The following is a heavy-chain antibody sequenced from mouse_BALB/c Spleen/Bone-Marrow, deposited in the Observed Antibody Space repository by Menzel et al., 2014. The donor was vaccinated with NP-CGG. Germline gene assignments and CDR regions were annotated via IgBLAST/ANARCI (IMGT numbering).Heavy chain of an antibody. Sequence: VKLMESGAELVRPGSSVKISCKASGYAFSTYWMNWVKQRPGQGLEWIGQIYPGNGNADYNGKFKDKATLTADKSSRTAYMHLSSLTSEDSAVYFCSWGGNYGTYWGQGTLVTVSA. D-gene: IGHD2-1*01. J-gene: IGHJ3*01. CDR1: GYAFSTYW. V-gene: IGHV1-80*01. CDR2: IYPGNGNA. CDR3: SWGGNYGTY.